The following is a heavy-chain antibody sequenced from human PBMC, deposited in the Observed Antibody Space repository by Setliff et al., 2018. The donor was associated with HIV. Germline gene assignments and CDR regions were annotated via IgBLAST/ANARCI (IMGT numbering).Heavy chain of an antibody. CDR2: IYYSGRT. CDR1: GGSISSYY. J-gene: IGHJ6*03. V-gene: IGHV4-59*01. Sequence: SETLSLTCTVSGGSISSYYWSWSRQPPGKGLEWIGYIYYSGRTNYNPSLKSRVTISVDTSKNQFSLKLSSVTAADTAVYYCARGSRGYSYAYYYYYMDVWGKGTTVTVSS. D-gene: IGHD5-18*01. CDR3: ARGSRGYSYAYYYYYMDV.